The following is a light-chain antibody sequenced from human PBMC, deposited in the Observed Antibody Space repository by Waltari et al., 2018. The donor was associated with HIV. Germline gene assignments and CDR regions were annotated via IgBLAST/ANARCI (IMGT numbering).Light chain of an antibody. CDR1: SSDVGAYNY. J-gene: IGLJ3*02. Sequence: QSALTQPRSVSGSPGQSVTISCPGTSSDVGAYNYVSWYQQQPGNAPKLMIYDVSKRPSGVPERFAGCTSGNTASLTIAGLQAEDEADYYCCSYAGSYTLVFGGGTKLTVL. CDR3: CSYAGSYTLV. V-gene: IGLV2-11*01. CDR2: DVS.